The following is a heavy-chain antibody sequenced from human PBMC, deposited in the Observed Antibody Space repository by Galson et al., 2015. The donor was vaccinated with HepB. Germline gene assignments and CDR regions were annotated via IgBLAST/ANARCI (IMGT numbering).Heavy chain of an antibody. CDR1: GFTFSRYA. D-gene: IGHD4-17*01. Sequence: SLRLSCAASGFTFSRYAMHWVRQAPGKGLEWVAVIWYDGSKKYFADSVKGRFTISRDNSKNTLSLQMNGLRPEDTAVYYCARDDYDDNAIMFDYWGQGIQVTVSS. CDR2: IWYDGSKK. V-gene: IGHV3-33*01. CDR3: ARDDYDDNAIMFDY. J-gene: IGHJ4*02.